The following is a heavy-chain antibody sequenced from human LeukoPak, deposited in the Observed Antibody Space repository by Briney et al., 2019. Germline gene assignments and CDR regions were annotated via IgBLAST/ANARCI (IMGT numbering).Heavy chain of an antibody. Sequence: GGSLRLSCAASGFTFSSYAMTWVRQAPGKGLEWVSAISGSGDSTHYADSVKGRLTISRDNSKNTLYLQMNSPRAEDTAVYYCTREYGSQSYYYDYWGQGTLVTVSS. CDR3: TREYGSQSYYYDY. CDR1: GFTFSSYA. D-gene: IGHD3-10*01. J-gene: IGHJ4*02. CDR2: ISGSGDST. V-gene: IGHV3-23*01.